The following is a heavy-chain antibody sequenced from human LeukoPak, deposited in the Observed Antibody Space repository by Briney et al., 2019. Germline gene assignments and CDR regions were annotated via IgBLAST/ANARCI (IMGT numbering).Heavy chain of an antibody. D-gene: IGHD3-22*01. Sequence: GGSLRLSCAASGFTFSSYWMHWVRQAPGTGLVWVSRINFDGSSTYYADSVKGRFIISRDNAKNTLYLQMNSLRAEDTALYYCARESIYYHDSRAAFDIWGQGTMVTVSS. J-gene: IGHJ3*02. CDR1: GFTFSSYW. V-gene: IGHV3-74*01. CDR3: ARESIYYHDSRAAFDI. CDR2: INFDGSST.